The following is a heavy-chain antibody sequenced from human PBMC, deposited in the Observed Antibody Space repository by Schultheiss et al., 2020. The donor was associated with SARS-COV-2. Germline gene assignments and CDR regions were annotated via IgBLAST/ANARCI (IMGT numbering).Heavy chain of an antibody. CDR1: GGSISSSSYY. CDR3: ARVKYGGYSYGY. Sequence: SETLSLTCTVSGGSISSSSYYWGWIRQPPGKGLEWIGSIYYSGSTYYNPSLKSRVTISVDTSKNQFSLKLSSVTAADTAVYYCARVKYGGYSYGYWGQGTLVTVSS. D-gene: IGHD5-18*01. CDR2: IYYSGST. J-gene: IGHJ4*02. V-gene: IGHV4-39*07.